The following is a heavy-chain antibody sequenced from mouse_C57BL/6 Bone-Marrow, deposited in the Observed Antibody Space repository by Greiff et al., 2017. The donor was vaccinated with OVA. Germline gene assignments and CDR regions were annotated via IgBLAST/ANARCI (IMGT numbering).Heavy chain of an antibody. D-gene: IGHD2-3*01. V-gene: IGHV5-9-1*02. J-gene: IGHJ4*01. CDR3: TREGYDPSTMDY. CDR1: GFTFSSYA. CDR2: ISSGGDYI. Sequence: EVKLVESGEGLVKPGGSLKLSCAASGFTFSSYAMSWVRQTPEKRLEWVAYISSGGDYIYYADTVKGRFTISRDNARNTLYLQMSSLKSEDTAMYYCTREGYDPSTMDYWGQGTSVTVSS.